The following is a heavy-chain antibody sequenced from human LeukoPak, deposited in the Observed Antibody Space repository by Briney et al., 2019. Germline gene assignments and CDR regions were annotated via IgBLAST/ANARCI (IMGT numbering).Heavy chain of an antibody. V-gene: IGHV3-21*01. Sequence: GGSLRLSCAASGFTFSSYNMNWVRQAPGKGLEWVASISSSSNYIYYVDSVKGRFTISRDNAKNSLYLQMNSLRAEDAAVYYCARGGSYFDYWGQGTLVTVSS. CDR3: ARGGSYFDY. J-gene: IGHJ4*02. D-gene: IGHD1-26*01. CDR1: GFTFSSYN. CDR2: ISSSSNYI.